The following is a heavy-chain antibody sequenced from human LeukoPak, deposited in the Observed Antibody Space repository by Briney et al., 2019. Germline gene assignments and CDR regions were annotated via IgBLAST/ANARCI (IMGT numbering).Heavy chain of an antibody. CDR1: GFTFSTYG. CDR3: APRVVVITAPFDY. J-gene: IGHJ4*02. CDR2: IRYDGTNK. V-gene: IGHV3-30*02. Sequence: GGSLRLSCAASGFTFSTYGMHWVRQAPGKGLGWVAFIRYDGTNKYYADSVKGRFTISRDNSKNTLYLQMNSLRAEDTAVYYCAPRVVVITAPFDYWGQGTLVTVSS. D-gene: IGHD2-21*01.